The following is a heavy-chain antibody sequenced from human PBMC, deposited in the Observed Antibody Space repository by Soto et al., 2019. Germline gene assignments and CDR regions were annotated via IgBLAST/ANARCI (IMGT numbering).Heavy chain of an antibody. J-gene: IGHJ6*02. D-gene: IGHD3-3*01. V-gene: IGHV1-69*13. CDR2: IIPIFGTA. Sequence: SVKVSCKASGGTFSSYAISWVRQAPGQGLEWMGGIIPIFGTANYAQKFQGRVTITADESTSTAYMELSSLRSEDTAVYYCARDKTITIFEGSYYYYYGMDVWGQGTTVTVS. CDR3: ARDKTITIFEGSYYYYYGMDV. CDR1: GGTFSSYA.